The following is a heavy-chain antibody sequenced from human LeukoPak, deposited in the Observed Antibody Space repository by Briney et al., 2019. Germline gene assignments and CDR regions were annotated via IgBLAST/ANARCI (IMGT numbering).Heavy chain of an antibody. V-gene: IGHV4-34*01. CDR3: ARITANGGSDDAFDV. CDR2: VTDGGYT. CDR1: GASLSDYW. J-gene: IGHJ3*01. D-gene: IGHD2-15*01. Sequence: SETLSLTCAIYGASLSDYWWSWVRQPPGAGLEWIGEVTDGGYTNYKSSLKSRVSISVDMAKNQFSLRLTSVTAADTAKYYSARITANGGSDDAFDVWGQGTMISVSS.